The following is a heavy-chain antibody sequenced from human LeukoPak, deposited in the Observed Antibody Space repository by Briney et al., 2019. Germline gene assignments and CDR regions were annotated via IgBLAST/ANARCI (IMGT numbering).Heavy chain of an antibody. Sequence: AGSLRLSCEASKLTFRDYYMGWIRQAPGKGLEWISYISPSSDTTYYADSVQGRFTISRDNAKNSLFLQMSGLRVEDTAVYYCARAAYNWNWGRGTPVTVSS. V-gene: IGHV3-11*01. CDR1: KLTFRDYY. D-gene: IGHD1-20*01. J-gene: IGHJ4*01. CDR3: ARAAYNWN. CDR2: ISPSSDTT.